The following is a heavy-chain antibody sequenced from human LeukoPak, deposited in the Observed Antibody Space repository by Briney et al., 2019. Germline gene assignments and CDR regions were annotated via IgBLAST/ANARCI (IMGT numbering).Heavy chain of an antibody. V-gene: IGHV3-48*02. J-gene: IGHJ6*02. CDR1: GFTFSSYS. CDR3: ARDFHYGSYYYYGMDV. D-gene: IGHD4-17*01. Sequence: GGSLRLSCAASGFTFSSYSMNWVRRAPGKGLEWVSYISSSSSTIYYADSVKGRFTISRDNAKNSLYLQMNSLRDEDTAVYYCARDFHYGSYYYYGMDVWGQGTTVTVSS. CDR2: ISSSSSTI.